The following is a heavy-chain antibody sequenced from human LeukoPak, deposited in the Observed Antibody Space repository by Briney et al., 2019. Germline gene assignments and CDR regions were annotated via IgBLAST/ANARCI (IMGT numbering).Heavy chain of an antibody. D-gene: IGHD3-22*01. Sequence: SETLSLTCTVSGGSISSYYWSWIRQPPGKGLEWIGYIYYSGSTNYNPSLKSRVTISVDTSKNQFSLKLSSVTAADTAVYYCARDLYDSSGYFDYWGQGTLVTVSS. CDR3: ARDLYDSSGYFDY. CDR1: GGSISSYY. V-gene: IGHV4-59*01. J-gene: IGHJ4*02. CDR2: IYYSGST.